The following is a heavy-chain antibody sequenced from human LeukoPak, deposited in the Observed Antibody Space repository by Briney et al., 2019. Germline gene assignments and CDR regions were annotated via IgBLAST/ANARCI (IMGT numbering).Heavy chain of an antibody. D-gene: IGHD3-22*01. CDR1: GFTFSSYS. V-gene: IGHV3-21*01. CDR3: ARAYYDLTPSDY. CDR2: ISSSSSYI. Sequence: GGSLRLSCAASGFTFSSYSVNWVRQAPGKGLEWVSSISSSSSYIYYADSVKGRFTISRDNAKNSLYLQMNSLRAEDTAVYYCARAYYDLTPSDYWGQGTLVTVSS. J-gene: IGHJ4*02.